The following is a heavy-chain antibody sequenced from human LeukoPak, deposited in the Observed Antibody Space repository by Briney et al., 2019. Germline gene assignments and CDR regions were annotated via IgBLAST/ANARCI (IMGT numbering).Heavy chain of an antibody. J-gene: IGHJ4*02. CDR3: SRVGDSGTFDY. V-gene: IGHV3-74*01. Sequence: GGSLRLSCAASGFSFSSYWMHWVRQAPGKGLVWVARVSSDGRSTTYADSVQGRFTVSRDNAENTLYLQMNSLRAEDTAVYYCSRVGDSGTFDYWGLGTLVTVSS. D-gene: IGHD3-10*01. CDR1: GFSFSSYW. CDR2: VSSDGRST.